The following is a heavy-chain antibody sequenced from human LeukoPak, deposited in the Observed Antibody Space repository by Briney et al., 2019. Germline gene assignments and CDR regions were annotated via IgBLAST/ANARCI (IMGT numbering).Heavy chain of an antibody. Sequence: SETLSLTCTVSGGSNNSNYWNWIRQPPGKGLEWIGYIYYSGSTNYNPSLKSRVTISVDTSKSQFSLRLTSVTAADTAVYYCASGSAVAAAGDYWGQGTLVTVSS. D-gene: IGHD6-13*01. CDR2: IYYSGST. V-gene: IGHV4-59*01. CDR1: GGSNNSNY. J-gene: IGHJ4*02. CDR3: ASGSAVAAAGDY.